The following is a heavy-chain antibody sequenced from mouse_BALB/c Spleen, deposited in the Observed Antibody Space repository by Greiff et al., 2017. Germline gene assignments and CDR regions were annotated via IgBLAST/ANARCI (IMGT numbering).Heavy chain of an antibody. J-gene: IGHJ4*01. CDR2: IYPGDGST. CDR1: GYTFTSYY. CDR3: ARGVSSYAMDY. V-gene: IGHV1S56*01. Sequence: VQLKQSGPELVKPGASVKMSCKASGYTFTSYYIHWVKQRPGQGLEWIGWIYPGDGSTKYNEKFKGKTTLTADKSSSTAYMLLSSLTSEDSAIYFCARGVSSYAMDYWGQGTSVTVSS.